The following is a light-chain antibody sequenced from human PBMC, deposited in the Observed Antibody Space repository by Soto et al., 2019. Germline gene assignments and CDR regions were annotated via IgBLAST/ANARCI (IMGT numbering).Light chain of an antibody. Sequence: EIVMTQSPATLSVSPGERATLSCRASQSVSSNLAWYQQKPGQAPRLLIYGASTRATGIPAMFSGSRSGTEFTLTITSLQYEDFAVYYCQQYNNWWTFGQGTKVDIK. CDR2: GAS. J-gene: IGKJ1*01. CDR3: QQYNNWWT. CDR1: QSVSSN. V-gene: IGKV3-15*01.